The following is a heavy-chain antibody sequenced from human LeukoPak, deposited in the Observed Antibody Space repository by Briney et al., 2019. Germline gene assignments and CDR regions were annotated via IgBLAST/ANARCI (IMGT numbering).Heavy chain of an antibody. Sequence: PSETLSLTCAVSGGSISSGGYSWSWIRQPPGKGLEWIGYIYHSGSTYYNPSLKSRVTISVDRSKNQFSLKLSSVTAADTAVYYCARALIAAAGRADAFDIWGQGTMVTVSS. CDR1: GGSISSGGYS. CDR3: ARALIAAAGRADAFDI. V-gene: IGHV4-30-2*01. CDR2: IYHSGST. J-gene: IGHJ3*02. D-gene: IGHD6-13*01.